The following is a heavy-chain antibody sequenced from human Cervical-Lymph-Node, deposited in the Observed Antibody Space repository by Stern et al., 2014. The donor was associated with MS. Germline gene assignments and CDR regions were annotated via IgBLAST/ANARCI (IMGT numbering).Heavy chain of an antibody. J-gene: IGHJ4*02. Sequence: EVQLVQSGAEVKKPGESLKISCKGSGYSFTRYWIGWVRQMPGKGLEWMGIIYPGDSDTRSSPSFQGQVTISADKSISTAYLQWSSLKASDTAMYYCARGTDYYDSSGYYRYFDYWGQGTLVTVSS. CDR1: GYSFTRYW. CDR3: ARGTDYYDSSGYYRYFDY. V-gene: IGHV5-51*01. CDR2: IYPGDSDT. D-gene: IGHD3-22*01.